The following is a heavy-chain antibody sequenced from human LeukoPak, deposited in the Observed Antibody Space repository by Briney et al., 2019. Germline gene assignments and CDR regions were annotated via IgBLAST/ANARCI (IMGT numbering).Heavy chain of an antibody. V-gene: IGHV4-38-2*02. Sequence: PPETLSLTCAVSDYPISSGYYWGWIRQPPGKGLEWIGSIYHSGNTYYNPSLKSRFTISIDTSKNQFFLKVNSVTAADTAVYYCARDGVVPAAISWFDPWGQGTLVTVSS. CDR3: ARDGVVPAAISWFDP. D-gene: IGHD2-2*01. CDR1: DYPISSGYY. CDR2: IYHSGNT. J-gene: IGHJ5*02.